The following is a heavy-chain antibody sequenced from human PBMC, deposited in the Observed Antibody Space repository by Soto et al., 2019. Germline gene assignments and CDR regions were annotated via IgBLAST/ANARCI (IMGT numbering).Heavy chain of an antibody. J-gene: IGHJ4*02. D-gene: IGHD2-15*01. V-gene: IGHV3-74*01. Sequence: EVQLVESGGGLVQPGGSLRLSCAASGFTFSSYWMHWVRQAPGKGLVWVSGINSDGSSTSYEDSVKGRFTISRDNAKNTLDLQMNSLRAEDTAVYYCVRTSLVVAAATREDYWGQGTLVTVSS. CDR1: GFTFSSYW. CDR2: INSDGSST. CDR3: VRTSLVVAAATREDY.